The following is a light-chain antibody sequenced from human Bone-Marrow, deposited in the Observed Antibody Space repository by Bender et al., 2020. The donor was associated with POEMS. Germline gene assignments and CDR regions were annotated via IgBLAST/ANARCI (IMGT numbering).Light chain of an antibody. CDR1: TGAVTSGHY. Sequence: QAVVTQEPSLTVSPGGTVTLTCGSSTGAVTSGHYPYWFQQKPGQAPRTLIHDTTKKQSWTPARFSGSLLGGKAALTLSGAQPEDEADYYCLLYYGGIWVFGGGTKLTVL. V-gene: IGLV7-46*01. CDR2: DTT. J-gene: IGLJ3*02. CDR3: LLYYGGIWV.